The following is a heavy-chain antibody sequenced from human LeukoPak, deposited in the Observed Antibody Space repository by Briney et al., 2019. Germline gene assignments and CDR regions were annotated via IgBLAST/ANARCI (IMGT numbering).Heavy chain of an antibody. Sequence: SETLSLTCTVSGDSISSSSYYWGCIRQPPGKGLECIGSIYYSGSTNYNPSLKSRVTISVDTSKNQFSLKLSSVTAADTAVYYCARSHLVAWDIVVVPAATHDAFDIWGQGTMVTVSS. CDR3: ARSHLVAWDIVVVPAATHDAFDI. CDR2: IYYSGST. CDR1: GDSISSSSYY. V-gene: IGHV4-39*07. D-gene: IGHD2-2*01. J-gene: IGHJ3*02.